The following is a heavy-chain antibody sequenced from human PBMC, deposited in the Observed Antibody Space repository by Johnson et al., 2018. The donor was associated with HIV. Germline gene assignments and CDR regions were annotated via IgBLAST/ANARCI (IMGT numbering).Heavy chain of an antibody. J-gene: IGHJ3*02. CDR1: GFTFSSYW. Sequence: VQLVESGGGLVKPGGSLRLSCAASGFTFSSYWMNWVRQAPGKGLEWVANIKEDGSEKYYVDSVKGRFTISRDNAKNSLYLQMNSLRAEDTAVYYCAKMVHGEPPWAFDIWGQGTMVTVSS. V-gene: IGHV3-7*01. CDR3: AKMVHGEPPWAFDI. CDR2: IKEDGSEK. D-gene: IGHD4-17*01.